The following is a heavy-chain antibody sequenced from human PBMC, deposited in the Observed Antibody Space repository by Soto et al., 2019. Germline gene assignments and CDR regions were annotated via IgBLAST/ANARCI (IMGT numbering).Heavy chain of an antibody. V-gene: IGHV1-18*01. CDR2: ISTYNGKT. J-gene: IGHJ4*02. CDR1: GYTFSTYP. Sequence: ASVKVSCKTSGYTFSTYPISWVRQAPGQGLEWVGWISTYNGKTNYGQKFQGRVTITTDTSASTAYMDLRNLRSDDTAVYYCARDRVEAALGTFDQWGQGTLVTVSS. D-gene: IGHD6-13*01. CDR3: ARDRVEAALGTFDQ.